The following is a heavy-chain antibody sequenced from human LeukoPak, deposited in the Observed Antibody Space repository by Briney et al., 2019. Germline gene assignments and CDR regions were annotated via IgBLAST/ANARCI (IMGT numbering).Heavy chain of an antibody. J-gene: IGHJ4*02. V-gene: IGHV5-51*01. D-gene: IGHD6-13*01. CDR1: GYSFTNYW. CDR3: ARLTSSWSFDY. Sequence: GESLKISCKGSGYSFTNYWIGWXXQMPGKGLEWMGIISPDGSDTRYSPSFQGQVTISADKSITTAYLQWSSLKASDTAMYYCARLTSSWSFDYWGQGTLVTVSS. CDR2: ISPDGSDT.